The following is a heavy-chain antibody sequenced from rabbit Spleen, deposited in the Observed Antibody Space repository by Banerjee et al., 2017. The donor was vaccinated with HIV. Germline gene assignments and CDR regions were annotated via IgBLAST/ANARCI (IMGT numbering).Heavy chain of an antibody. J-gene: IGHJ6*01. V-gene: IGHV1S45*01. Sequence: QQQLVESGGGLVKPEGSLTLTCTASGFSFSHSYWICWVRQAPGKGPEWIACIWTGTDVSYYASWAKGRFTISKTSSTTVTLQMTSLTVADTATYFCARDTGSSFSSYGMDLWGPGTLVTVS. CDR3: ARDTGSSFSSYGMDL. D-gene: IGHD8-1*01. CDR2: IWTGTDVS. CDR1: GFSFSHSYW.